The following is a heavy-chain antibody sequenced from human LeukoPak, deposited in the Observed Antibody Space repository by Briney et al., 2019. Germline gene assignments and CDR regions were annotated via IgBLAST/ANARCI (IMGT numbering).Heavy chain of an antibody. CDR3: ASQAGSYYKHYYYMDV. CDR1: GYSFTSYW. D-gene: IGHD3-10*01. V-gene: IGHV5-51*01. J-gene: IGHJ6*03. Sequence: GESLKISCKGSGYSFTSYWIGWVRQMPGKGLEWMGIIYPGDSDTRYSPSFQGQVTISADKSISTAYLQWSSLKASDTAMYYCASQAGSYYKHYYYMDVWGKGTTVTVSS. CDR2: IYPGDSDT.